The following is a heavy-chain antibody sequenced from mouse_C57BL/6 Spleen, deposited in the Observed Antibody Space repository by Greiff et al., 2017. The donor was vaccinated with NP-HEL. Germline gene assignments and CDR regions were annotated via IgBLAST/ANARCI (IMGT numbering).Heavy chain of an antibody. Sequence: QVQLQQPGAELVRPGSSVKLSCKASGYTFTSYWMHWVKQRPIQGLEWIGNIDPSDSETHYNQKFKDKATLTVDKSSSTAYMQLSSLTSEDSAVYYCANFDSDGGNYFDYWGQGTTLTVSS. D-gene: IGHD2-3*01. CDR2: IDPSDSET. J-gene: IGHJ2*01. V-gene: IGHV1-52*01. CDR3: ANFDSDGGNYFDY. CDR1: GYTFTSYW.